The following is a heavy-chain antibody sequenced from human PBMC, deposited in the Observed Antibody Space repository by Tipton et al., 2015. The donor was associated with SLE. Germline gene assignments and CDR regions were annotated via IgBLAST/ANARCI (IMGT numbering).Heavy chain of an antibody. CDR2: MSYSGNT. Sequence: TLCLTCTVSGGSLSTGYDYWSWIRQPPGKGLEWIGYMSYSGNTYYNPSLKSRVTISVDTSKNQFSLKLSSVTAADTAVYYCARNHYYDSYWYFDLWGRGTLVTVSS. J-gene: IGHJ2*01. V-gene: IGHV4-30-4*01. CDR1: GGSLSTGYDY. CDR3: ARNHYYDSYWYFDL. D-gene: IGHD3-22*01.